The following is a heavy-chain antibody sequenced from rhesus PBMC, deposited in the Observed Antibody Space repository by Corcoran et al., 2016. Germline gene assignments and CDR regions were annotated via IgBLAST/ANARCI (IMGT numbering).Heavy chain of an antibody. D-gene: IGHD4-23*01. CDR1: GGSISGGFD. CDR3: ARLQYYYFDY. J-gene: IGHJ4*01. V-gene: IGHV4-76*01. CDR2: ISGIRGTT. Sequence: QVQLQESGPGLVKPSETLSLTCVVSGGSISGGFDWSWIRQPTGKGLEWIGNISGIRGTTNSHPSLRRRVTISKSTSKNQFSLNLKSVTAADTAVYYCARLQYYYFDYWGQGVLVTVSS.